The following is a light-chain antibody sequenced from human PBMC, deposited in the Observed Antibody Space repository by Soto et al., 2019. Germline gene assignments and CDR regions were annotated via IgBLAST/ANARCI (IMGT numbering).Light chain of an antibody. V-gene: IGKV3-11*01. CDR3: QQRSNWPPET. CDR2: DAS. J-gene: IGKJ1*01. Sequence: EVVMTQSPATLSVSPGERATLSCRASESVSRNLAWYQQKPGQAPRLLIYDASTRATGIPDRFSGSGSGTDFTLTISSLEPEDFAVYYCQQRSNWPPETFGQGTKVDIK. CDR1: ESVSRN.